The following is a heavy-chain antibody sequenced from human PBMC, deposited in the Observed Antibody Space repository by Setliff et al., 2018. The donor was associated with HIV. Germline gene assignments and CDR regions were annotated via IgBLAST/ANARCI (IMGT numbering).Heavy chain of an antibody. CDR1: GGSVSNYY. Sequence: SETLSLTCTVSGGSVSNYYWTWIRQSAGKGLEWIGHINTSGSTKGNPSLKSRLTMSVDSSGNQFSLTLTSVTAADTAADYCALAPNTGCYYLDFWGPRALVTISS. CDR2: INTSGST. J-gene: IGHJ4*02. CDR3: ALAPNTGCYYLDF. V-gene: IGHV4-4*07. D-gene: IGHD3-10*01.